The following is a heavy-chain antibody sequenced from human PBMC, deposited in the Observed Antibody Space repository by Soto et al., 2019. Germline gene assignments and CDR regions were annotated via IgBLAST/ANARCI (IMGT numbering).Heavy chain of an antibody. D-gene: IGHD4-4*01. V-gene: IGHV3-33*01. CDR3: ARELTTVITGSWYFDL. J-gene: IGHJ2*01. CDR1: GFTFSSYG. CDR2: IWNDGSKK. Sequence: QVQLVESGGGVVQPGGSLRLSCAASGFTFSSYGMHWVRQAPGKGLEWLAVIWNDGSKKYYADSVKGRFTISRDNSKNTLDLQMNSLRAEDTAVYYCARELTTVITGSWYFDLWGRDTLVTVSS.